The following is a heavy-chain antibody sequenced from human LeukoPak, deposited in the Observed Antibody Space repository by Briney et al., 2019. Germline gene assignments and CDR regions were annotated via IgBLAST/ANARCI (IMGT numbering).Heavy chain of an antibody. Sequence: GGSLRLSCAASGFTFSSYAMSWVRQAPGKGLEWVSAISGSGGSTYYADSVKGRFTISRDNSKNTLYLQMNSLRAEDTAVYYCATAPTEDGDGSSPGYWGQGTLVTVSS. CDR3: ATAPTEDGDGSSPGY. CDR2: ISGSGGST. CDR1: GFTFSSYA. J-gene: IGHJ4*02. D-gene: IGHD4-17*01. V-gene: IGHV3-23*01.